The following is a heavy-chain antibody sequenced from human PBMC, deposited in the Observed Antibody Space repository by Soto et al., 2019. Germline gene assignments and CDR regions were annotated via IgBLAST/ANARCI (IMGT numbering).Heavy chain of an antibody. CDR1: GYTFTTYV. CDR2: INSYNGYT. V-gene: IGHV1-18*01. J-gene: IGHJ3*02. Sequence: ASVKVSCKASGYTFTTYVFTWVRQAPGQGLEWMGWINSYNGYTNYAQNFQGRVTMTTDTSTSTAYMDLRSLRSDDTAVYYCARAVPAANSFDIWGQGTMVTVSS. D-gene: IGHD2-2*01. CDR3: ARAVPAANSFDI.